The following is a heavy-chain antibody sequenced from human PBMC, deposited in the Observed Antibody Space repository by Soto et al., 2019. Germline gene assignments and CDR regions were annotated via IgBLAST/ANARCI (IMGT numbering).Heavy chain of an antibody. Sequence: KPSETLSLTCAVYGGSFSGCYWSWMRQPPGKGLEWIGEINHSGSTNYNPSLKSRVTISVDTSKNQFSLKLSSVTAADTAVYYCARGGIVVVPAAKNLYGMDVWGQGTTVTVSS. V-gene: IGHV4-34*01. CDR1: GGSFSGCY. D-gene: IGHD2-2*01. CDR3: ARGGIVVVPAAKNLYGMDV. J-gene: IGHJ6*02. CDR2: INHSGST.